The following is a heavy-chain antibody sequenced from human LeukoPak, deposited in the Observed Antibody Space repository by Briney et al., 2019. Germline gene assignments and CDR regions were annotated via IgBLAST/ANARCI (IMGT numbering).Heavy chain of an antibody. CDR2: IKQDGSAK. Sequence: GKSLRLSCAASGFTFRNYVIHWVRQASGKGLEWVANIKQDGSAKYYVDSGKGRFTISRDNAKNSLYLQMNSLRAEDTAVYYCGGGGYWGQGILVTVSS. J-gene: IGHJ4*02. D-gene: IGHD6-25*01. CDR1: GFTFRNYV. CDR3: GGGGY. V-gene: IGHV3-7*05.